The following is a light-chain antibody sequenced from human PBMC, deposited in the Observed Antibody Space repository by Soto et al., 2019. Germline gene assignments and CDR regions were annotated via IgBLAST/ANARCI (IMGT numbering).Light chain of an antibody. J-gene: IGLJ1*01. CDR1: SSDVGGYNS. CDR2: GVT. Sequence: QSALTQPASVSGSPGQSITISCTGTSSDVGGYNSVSWYQQHPGKVPKLLIYGVTNRPSGISNRFSGSKSGNTASLTISGLQAEDEADYSCSSFTSSVTYVFGTGTKLPVL. V-gene: IGLV2-14*03. CDR3: SSFTSSVTYV.